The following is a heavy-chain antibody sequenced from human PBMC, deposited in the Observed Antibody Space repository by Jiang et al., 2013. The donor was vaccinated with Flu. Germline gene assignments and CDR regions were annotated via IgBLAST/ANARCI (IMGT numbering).Heavy chain of an antibody. V-gene: IGHV1-46*01. Sequence: SGAEVKKPGASVKVSCKASGYTFTSYYMHWVRQAPGQGLEWMGIINPSGGSTSYAQKFQGRVTMTRDTSTSTVYMELSSLRSEDTAVYYCAILGGNWSGRGYDFDYWGQGTLVTVSS. CDR1: GYTFTSYY. J-gene: IGHJ4*02. CDR2: INPSGGST. D-gene: IGHD5-12*01. CDR3: AILGGNWSGRGYDFDY.